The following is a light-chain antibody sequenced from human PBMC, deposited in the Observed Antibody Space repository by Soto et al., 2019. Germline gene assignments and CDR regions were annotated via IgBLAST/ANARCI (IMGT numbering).Light chain of an antibody. CDR1: RGVTNNY. CDR3: QQYGSSPPT. J-gene: IGKJ1*01. Sequence: EIGLTQSPGTLSLSPGESATLSCRASRGVTNNYLAWHQRKPGQAPRLLIYGTSYRATDIPRRFSGSGSGTDFTLTISRLEPEDFAVYYCQQYGSSPPTFGQGTKVESK. CDR2: GTS. V-gene: IGKV3-20*01.